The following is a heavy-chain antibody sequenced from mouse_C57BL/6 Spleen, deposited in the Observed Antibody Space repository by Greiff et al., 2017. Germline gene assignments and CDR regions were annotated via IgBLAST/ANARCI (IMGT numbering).Heavy chain of an antibody. CDR3: ASSYDYDFAY. V-gene: IGHV1-80*01. CDR1: GYAFSSYW. Sequence: QVQLQQSGAELVKPGASVTISCKASGYAFSSYWMNWVKQRPGKGLVWIGQIYPGDGDTNYNGKFKGKATLTADKSSITSFMQLSTLTSEDSAVYFCASSYDYDFAYWGQGTLVTVSA. J-gene: IGHJ3*01. CDR2: IYPGDGDT. D-gene: IGHD2-4*01.